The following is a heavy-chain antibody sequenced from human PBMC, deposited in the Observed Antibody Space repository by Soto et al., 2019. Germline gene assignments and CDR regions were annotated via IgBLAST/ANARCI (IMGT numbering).Heavy chain of an antibody. CDR3: ARGEQWLLQMDY. J-gene: IGHJ4*02. Sequence: GGSLRLSCAASGFTVSSNYMSWVRQAPGKGLEWVSMINSGGTTYYADSVKGRXXXXXXXXXXXXXXXXXXXXXXDTXXXYCARGEQWLLQMDYWGQGTLVTVSS. D-gene: IGHD6-19*01. CDR1: GFTVSSNY. CDR2: INSGGTT. V-gene: IGHV3-66*01.